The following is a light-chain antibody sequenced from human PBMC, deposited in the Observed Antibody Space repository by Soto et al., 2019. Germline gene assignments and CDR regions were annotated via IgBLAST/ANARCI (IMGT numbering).Light chain of an antibody. Sequence: QSALTQPRSVSGSPGQSVTISCTGTSSDVGAYNYVSWYQEHPGKAPKLIIYDITERPSGVPGRFSGSKSGNTASLTISGLQAEDEADYYCCSYGGSYTFVFGTGTKVTVL. CDR2: DIT. CDR3: CSYGGSYTFV. V-gene: IGLV2-11*01. CDR1: SSDVGAYNY. J-gene: IGLJ1*01.